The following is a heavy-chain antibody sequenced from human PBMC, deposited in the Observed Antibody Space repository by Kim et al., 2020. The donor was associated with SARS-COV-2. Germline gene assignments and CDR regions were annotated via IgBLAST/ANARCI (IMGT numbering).Heavy chain of an antibody. CDR3: ARRGWYSDI. Sequence: SETLSLTCTVSGASISTYHWSWIRQPPGKGLEWIGYISNSGSTHYNPSLRSRVTISVDTSKNQFSRMLTSVTAADTAVYYCARRGWYSDIWGRGTLVTVSS. CDR2: ISNSGST. CDR1: GASISTYH. J-gene: IGHJ2*01. V-gene: IGHV4-59*08. D-gene: IGHD2-15*01.